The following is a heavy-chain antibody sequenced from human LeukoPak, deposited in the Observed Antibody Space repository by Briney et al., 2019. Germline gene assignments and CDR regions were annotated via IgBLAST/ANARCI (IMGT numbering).Heavy chain of an antibody. V-gene: IGHV4-34*01. J-gene: IGHJ4*02. CDR2: INHSGST. CDR3: ARGRDGYTSFAY. Sequence: PSETLSLTCAVYGGSFSGYYWSWIRQPPGKGLEWIGEINHSGSTNYNPSLKSRVTISVDTSKNQFSLKLSSVTAADTAVYYCARGRDGYTSFAYWGQGTLVTVSS. CDR1: GGSFSGYY. D-gene: IGHD5-12*01.